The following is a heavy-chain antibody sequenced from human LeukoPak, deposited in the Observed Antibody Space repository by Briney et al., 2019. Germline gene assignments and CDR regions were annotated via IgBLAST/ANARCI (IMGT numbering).Heavy chain of an antibody. Sequence: SETLSLTCTVSGGSISSYYWSWIRQPPGKGLEWIGYIYYSGSTNYNPSLKSRVTISVDTSKNQFSPKLSSVTAADTAVYYCARARGAYSSSIGRFDLWGRGTLVTVSS. J-gene: IGHJ2*01. V-gene: IGHV4-59*01. CDR3: ARARGAYSSSIGRFDL. D-gene: IGHD6-13*01. CDR1: GGSISSYY. CDR2: IYYSGST.